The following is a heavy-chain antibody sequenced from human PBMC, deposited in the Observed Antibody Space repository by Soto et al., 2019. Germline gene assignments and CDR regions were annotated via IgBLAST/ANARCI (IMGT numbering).Heavy chain of an antibody. CDR1: GFTFSSYW. Sequence: PGGSLTLSCAASGFTFSSYWMSWVRQAPGKGLEWVANIKQDGSGKYYVVSVKGRFTISRDNAKNSLYLQMNSLRAEDTAVYYCARVTGVLRYFDWSPGAFDIWGQGTMVTVSS. V-gene: IGHV3-7*01. J-gene: IGHJ3*02. CDR3: ARVTGVLRYFDWSPGAFDI. CDR2: IKQDGSGK. D-gene: IGHD3-9*01.